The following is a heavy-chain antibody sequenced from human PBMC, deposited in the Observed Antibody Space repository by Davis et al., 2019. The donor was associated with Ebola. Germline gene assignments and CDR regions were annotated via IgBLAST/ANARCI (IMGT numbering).Heavy chain of an antibody. Sequence: SETLSLTCTVSGGSISSGDYYWSWIRQPPGKGLEWIGSIYYSGSTYYNPSLKSRVTISVDTSKNQFSLKLSSVTAADTAVYYCARQVAVAHNWFDPWGQGTLVTVSP. D-gene: IGHD6-19*01. CDR3: ARQVAVAHNWFDP. CDR1: GGSISSGDYY. J-gene: IGHJ5*02. CDR2: IYYSGST. V-gene: IGHV4-39*01.